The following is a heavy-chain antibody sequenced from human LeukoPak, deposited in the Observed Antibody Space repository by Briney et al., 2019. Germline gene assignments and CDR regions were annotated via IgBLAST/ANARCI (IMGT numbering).Heavy chain of an antibody. D-gene: IGHD3-10*01. J-gene: IGHJ6*02. CDR1: GYSFTSYG. Sequence: ASVKVSCKASGYSFTSYGFTWVRRAPGQGLEWMGWVSAYDGSTDYAQKIRGRVTMTTDASKNTVYMELRSLRFDDTAVYYCARGGRDGMDVWGQGTTVTVSS. CDR2: VSAYDGST. V-gene: IGHV1-18*01. CDR3: ARGGRDGMDV.